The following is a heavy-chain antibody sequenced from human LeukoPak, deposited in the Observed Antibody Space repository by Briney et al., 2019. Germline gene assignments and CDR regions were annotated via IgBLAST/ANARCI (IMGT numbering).Heavy chain of an antibody. Sequence: PGGSLRLSCAASGFTFSSYGMHWVRQAPGRGLEWVTFIRYDGSNTYYIDSVEGRFTISRDNSNNILYLQMNSLRAEDTAVYYCAKDDNPSTPLGVYPFDIWGQGTMVTVSS. CDR3: AKDDNPSTPLGVYPFDI. D-gene: IGHD1-26*01. CDR1: GFTFSSYG. CDR2: IRYDGSNT. V-gene: IGHV3-30*02. J-gene: IGHJ3*02.